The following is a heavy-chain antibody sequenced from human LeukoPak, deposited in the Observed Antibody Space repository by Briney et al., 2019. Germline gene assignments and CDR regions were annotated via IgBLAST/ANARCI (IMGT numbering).Heavy chain of an antibody. CDR3: ARGSGSSWYLDWFDP. CDR1: GYTFTGYY. D-gene: IGHD6-13*01. J-gene: IGHJ5*02. CDR2: INPNSGGT. Sequence: ASVKVSCKASGYTFTGYYMHWVRQAPGQGLEWMGWINPNSGGTNYAQKFQGRVTMTRDTSISTAYMELSSLRSEDMAVYYCARGSGSSWYLDWFDPWGQGTLVTVSS. V-gene: IGHV1-2*02.